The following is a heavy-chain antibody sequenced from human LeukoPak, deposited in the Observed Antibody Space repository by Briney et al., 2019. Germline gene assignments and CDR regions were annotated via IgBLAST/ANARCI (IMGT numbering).Heavy chain of an antibody. CDR3: ARDRCGSSTSCSPNGHDY. V-gene: IGHV1-69*04. D-gene: IGHD2-2*01. J-gene: IGHJ4*02. Sequence: GASVKVSCKASGGTFSSYAISWVRQAPGQGLEWMGRIIPILGIANYAQKFQGRVTITADKSTSTAYMELSSLRSEDTAVYYCARDRCGSSTSCSPNGHDYWGQGTLVTVSS. CDR2: IIPILGIA. CDR1: GGTFSSYA.